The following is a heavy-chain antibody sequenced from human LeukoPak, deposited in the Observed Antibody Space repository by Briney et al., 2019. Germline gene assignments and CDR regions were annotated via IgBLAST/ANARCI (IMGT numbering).Heavy chain of an antibody. V-gene: IGHV3-11*04. CDR1: GGSISSYY. CDR2: ISSSGSTI. D-gene: IGHD3-22*01. J-gene: IGHJ4*02. Sequence: LSLTCTVSGGSISSYYWSWIRQAPGKGLEWVSYISSSGSTIYYADSVKGRFTVSRDNAKNSLYLQLNSLRAEDTAVYYCARDRHSSVDYWGQGTLVTVSS. CDR3: ARDRHSSVDY.